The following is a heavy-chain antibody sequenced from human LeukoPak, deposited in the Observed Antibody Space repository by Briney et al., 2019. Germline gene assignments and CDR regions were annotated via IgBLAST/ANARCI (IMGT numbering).Heavy chain of an antibody. Sequence: PSETLSLTCAVYGGSFSGYYWSWIRQPPGKGLEWIGEINHSGSTNYNPSLKSRVTISVDTSKNQFSLKLSSVTAADTAVYYCARKEMGLCTLPFDYWGQGTLVTVSS. V-gene: IGHV4-34*01. J-gene: IGHJ4*02. CDR1: GGSFSGYY. D-gene: IGHD2-2*01. CDR3: ARKEMGLCTLPFDY. CDR2: INHSGST.